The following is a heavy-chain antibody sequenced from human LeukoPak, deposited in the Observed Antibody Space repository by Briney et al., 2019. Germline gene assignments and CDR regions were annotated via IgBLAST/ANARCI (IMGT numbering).Heavy chain of an antibody. CDR1: GGTFSSYA. Sequence: ASVKVSCKASGGTFSSYAISWVRQAPGQGLEWMGRIIPILGIANYAQKFQGRVTITADKSTSTAYMELSSLRSEDTAVYYCARFFSRVVPAGPWGQGTLVTVSS. D-gene: IGHD2-2*01. CDR3: ARFFSRVVPAGP. J-gene: IGHJ5*02. V-gene: IGHV1-69*04. CDR2: IIPILGIA.